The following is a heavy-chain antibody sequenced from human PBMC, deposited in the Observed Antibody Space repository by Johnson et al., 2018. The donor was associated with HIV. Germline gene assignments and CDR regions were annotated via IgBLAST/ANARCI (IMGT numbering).Heavy chain of an antibody. CDR2: IWYDGTKK. V-gene: IGHV3-33*01. D-gene: IGHD2-2*01. J-gene: IGHJ3*02. CDR1: GFTFSSYG. CDR3: ARNGLIPAAKGVAFDI. Sequence: QMQLVESGGGVVQPGRSLRLSCAASGFTFSSYGMHWVRQAPGKGLEWVAVIWYDGTKKYYGDSVKGRFTISRDNSKNTLYLQMNSLRPEDTAVYYCARNGLIPAAKGVAFDIWGQGTTVTVSS.